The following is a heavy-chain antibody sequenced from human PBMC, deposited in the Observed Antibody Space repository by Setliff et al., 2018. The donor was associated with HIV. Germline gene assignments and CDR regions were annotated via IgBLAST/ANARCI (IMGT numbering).Heavy chain of an antibody. Sequence: GSAVKVSCQASGGTFSSYAISWVRQAPGQGLEWMGGTIPKFGTSNYAHKFQGRMTITADESTSTAYMELTVLRSDDTAVYYCANLRGEEAGNFYYFYFGLDVWGQGTTVTVSS. V-gene: IGHV1-69*13. CDR1: GGTFSSYA. D-gene: IGHD2-21*02. CDR2: TIPKFGTS. J-gene: IGHJ6*02. CDR3: ANLRGEEAGNFYYFYFGLDV.